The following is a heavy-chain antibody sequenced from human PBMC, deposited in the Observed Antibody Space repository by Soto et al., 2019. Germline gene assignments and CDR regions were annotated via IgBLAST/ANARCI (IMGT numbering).Heavy chain of an antibody. V-gene: IGHV3-23*01. CDR2: ITESDGST. D-gene: IGHD3-10*01. CDR1: GFTFSSYV. J-gene: IGHJ4*02. Sequence: GGSLRLSCAASGFTFSSYVMSWVRQAPGKGLEWVSGITESDGSTYYADSVKGRFTISRDNSKNTLFLQMNSLRAEDTAIYYCAKSFHSYSASSYLHFDCLGQGTQVTVSS. CDR3: AKSFHSYSASSYLHFDC.